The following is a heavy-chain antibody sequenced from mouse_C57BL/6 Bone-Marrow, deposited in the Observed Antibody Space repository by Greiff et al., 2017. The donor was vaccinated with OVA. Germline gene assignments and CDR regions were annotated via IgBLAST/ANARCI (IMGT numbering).Heavy chain of an antibody. D-gene: IGHD2-5*01. J-gene: IGHJ4*01. CDR1: GYTFTDYE. Sequence: VQLQESGAELVRPGASVTLSCKASGYTFTDYEMHWVKQTPVHGLEWIGAIDPETGGTAYNQKFKGKAILTADKSSSPAYMALRSLTSEDSAVYYCTKGDSNYYVMGYWGQGTPVTVSS. CDR2: IDPETGGT. CDR3: TKGDSNYYVMGY. V-gene: IGHV1-15*01.